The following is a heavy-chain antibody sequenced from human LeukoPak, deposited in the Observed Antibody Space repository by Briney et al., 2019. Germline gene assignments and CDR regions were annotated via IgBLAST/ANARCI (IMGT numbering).Heavy chain of an antibody. Sequence: PGGSLRLSCEASGFTFSTYSMNCVRQAPGKGLEWVSSINSRSSSIYYADSVKGRFTISRDNAKNSLYLQMNSLRAEDTAVYYCARGPTMKMDVWGKGTTVTVSS. V-gene: IGHV3-21*01. CDR3: ARGPTMKMDV. CDR1: GFTFSTYS. D-gene: IGHD3-22*01. CDR2: INSRSSSI. J-gene: IGHJ6*04.